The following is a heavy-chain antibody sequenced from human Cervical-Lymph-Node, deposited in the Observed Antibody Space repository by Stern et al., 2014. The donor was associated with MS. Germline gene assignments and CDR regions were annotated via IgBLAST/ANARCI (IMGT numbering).Heavy chain of an antibody. D-gene: IGHD6-19*01. CDR2: INHSGST. V-gene: IGHV4-34*01. J-gene: IGHJ4*02. Sequence: QVQLQQWGAGLLKPSETLSLTCAVYGGSFSGYYWSWIRQPPGKGLEWIGEINHSGSTNYNPSLKSRVTISVDPSKNQFSLKLSSVTAADTAVYYCASDHRRERHSSGSPIDYWGQGTLVTVSS. CDR3: ASDHRRERHSSGSPIDY. CDR1: GGSFSGYY.